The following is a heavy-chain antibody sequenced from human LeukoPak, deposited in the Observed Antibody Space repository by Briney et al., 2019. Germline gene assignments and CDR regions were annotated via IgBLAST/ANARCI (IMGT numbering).Heavy chain of an antibody. J-gene: IGHJ1*01. D-gene: IGHD4-17*01. V-gene: IGHV1-2*02. CDR2: INPNSGGT. Sequence: ASVKVSCKASGYTFTGYYMHWVRQAPGQGLEWMGWINPNSGGTNYAQKFQGRVTMTRDTSISTAYMELSRLRSDDTAVYYCARWRANDYGDYGYFQHWGQGTLVTVSS. CDR3: ARWRANDYGDYGYFQH. CDR1: GYTFTGYY.